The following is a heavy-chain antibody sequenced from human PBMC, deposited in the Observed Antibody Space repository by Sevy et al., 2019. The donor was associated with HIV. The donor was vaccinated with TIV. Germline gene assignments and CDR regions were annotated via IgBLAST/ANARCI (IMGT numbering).Heavy chain of an antibody. CDR3: AKDINRGCDGVNCYSYCYYFYGLDV. Sequence: GGCLRLFCAASGFPFNDHAMHWVRQVPGKGLECVSGMSWNSRNIGYADSVKGAFTISRDNARHYVYLEMNSLRPEHTAFYYCAKDINRGCDGVNCYSYCYYFYGLDVWGQGTTVTVSS. D-gene: IGHD2-21*01. V-gene: IGHV3-9*01. CDR2: MSWNSRNI. CDR1: GFPFNDHA. J-gene: IGHJ6*02.